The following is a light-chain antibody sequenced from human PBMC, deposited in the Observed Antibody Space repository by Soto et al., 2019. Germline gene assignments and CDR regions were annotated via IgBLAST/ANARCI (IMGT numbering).Light chain of an antibody. CDR3: QQSFSPLLT. Sequence: DIQMTQSPSSVSASVGDRITITCRASQTLNNYLTWFQQKPGKAPKVLIYAAPTLQSGVPSRFSGSGSGAEFTLTISSLQPEDFATYYCQQSFSPLLTFGGGTKVDIK. J-gene: IGKJ4*01. V-gene: IGKV1-39*01. CDR2: AAP. CDR1: QTLNNY.